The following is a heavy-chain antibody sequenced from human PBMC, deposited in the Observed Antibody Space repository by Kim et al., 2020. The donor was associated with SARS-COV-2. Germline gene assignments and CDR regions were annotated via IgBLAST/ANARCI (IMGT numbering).Heavy chain of an antibody. Sequence: SETLYLTCTVSGGSISSYYWSWIRQPPGKGLEWIGYIYYSGSTNYNPSLKSRVTISVDTSKNQFSLKLSSVTAADTAVYYCARDGKYDSDAFDIWGQGT. CDR3: ARDGKYDSDAFDI. D-gene: IGHD3-22*01. CDR1: GGSISSYY. V-gene: IGHV4-59*01. J-gene: IGHJ3*02. CDR2: IYYSGST.